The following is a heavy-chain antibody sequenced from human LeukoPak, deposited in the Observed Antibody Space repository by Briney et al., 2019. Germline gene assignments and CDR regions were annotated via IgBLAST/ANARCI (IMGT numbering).Heavy chain of an antibody. J-gene: IGHJ5*02. Sequence: NPGGSLRLSCAASGFTFSSYSMNWVRQAPGKGLEWVSSISSSSSYIYYADSVKGRFTISRDNAKDSLYLQMNSLRAEDTAVYYCAGVDVQYYYDSSGYQFDPWGQGTLVTVSS. V-gene: IGHV3-21*01. CDR2: ISSSSSYI. D-gene: IGHD3-22*01. CDR1: GFTFSSYS. CDR3: AGVDVQYYYDSSGYQFDP.